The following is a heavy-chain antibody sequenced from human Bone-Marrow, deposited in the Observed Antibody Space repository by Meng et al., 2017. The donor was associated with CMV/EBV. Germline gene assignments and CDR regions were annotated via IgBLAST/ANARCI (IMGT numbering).Heavy chain of an antibody. CDR3: AKAVLATCSGVFCYHFDY. V-gene: IGHV3-23*01. D-gene: IGHD2-15*01. Sequence: GESLKISCAASGFTFSSYAMSWVRQAPGKGLEWVSAISGSSGSTYYADSVKGRFTISRDNSKDTLYLQMNSLRAEDTAVYYCAKAVLATCSGVFCYHFDYWGQGTLVTVSS. CDR1: GFTFSSYA. CDR2: ISGSSGST. J-gene: IGHJ4*02.